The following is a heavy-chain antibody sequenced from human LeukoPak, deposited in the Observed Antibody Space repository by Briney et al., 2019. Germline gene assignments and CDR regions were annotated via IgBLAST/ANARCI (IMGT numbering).Heavy chain of an antibody. CDR2: TNSDGSST. J-gene: IGHJ5*02. CDR3: ARGGRYSTDNWFDP. Sequence: GGSLRLSCAASGFTFRSYWMYWVRQAPGQGLVWVSRTNSDGSSTSYAASVKGRFTISRDNAKNTVYLLMNSLRAEDTALYYCARGGRYSTDNWFDPWGQGTLVTVSS. D-gene: IGHD6-13*01. CDR1: GFTFRSYW. V-gene: IGHV3-74*01.